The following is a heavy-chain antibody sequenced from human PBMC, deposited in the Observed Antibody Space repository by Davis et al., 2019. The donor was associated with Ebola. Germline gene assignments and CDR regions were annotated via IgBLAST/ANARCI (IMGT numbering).Heavy chain of an antibody. J-gene: IGHJ4*02. V-gene: IGHV3-15*01. CDR3: TTDQGYYDYVWGSYRREYKRDY. Sequence: GESLKISCAASGFTFSNAWMSWVRQAPGKGLEWVGRIKSKTDGGTTDYAAPVKGRFTISRDDSKNTLYLQMNSLKTEDTAVYYCTTDQGYYDYVWGSYRREYKRDYWGQGTLVTVSS. D-gene: IGHD3-16*02. CDR1: GFTFSNAW. CDR2: IKSKTDGGTT.